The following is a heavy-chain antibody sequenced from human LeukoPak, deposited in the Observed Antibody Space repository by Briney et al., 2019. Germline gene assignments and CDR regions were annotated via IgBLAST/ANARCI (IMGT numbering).Heavy chain of an antibody. Sequence: PSQTLSLTCAVSGGSISSGGYSWSWIRQPPGKGLEWIGEINHSGSTNYNPSLKSRVTISVDTSKNQFSLKLSSVTAADTAVYYCARSPLMEEDGMIDWGQGTLVTVSS. D-gene: IGHD3-22*01. CDR3: ARSPLMEEDGMID. CDR1: GGSISSGGYS. CDR2: INHSGST. V-gene: IGHV4-30-2*01. J-gene: IGHJ4*02.